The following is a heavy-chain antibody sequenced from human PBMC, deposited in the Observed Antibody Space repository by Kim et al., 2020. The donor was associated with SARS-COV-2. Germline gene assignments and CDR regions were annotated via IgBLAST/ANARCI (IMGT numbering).Heavy chain of an antibody. CDR3: AREKYYDSSGFDY. CDR2: IYYSGST. V-gene: IGHV4-30-4*01. J-gene: IGHJ4*02. CDR1: GGSISSGDYY. D-gene: IGHD3-22*01. Sequence: SETLSLTCTVSGGSISSGDYYWSWIRQPPGKGLEWIGYIYYSGSTYYNPSLKSRVTISVDTSKNQFSLKLSSVTAADTAVYYCAREKYYDSSGFDYWGQGTLVTVSS.